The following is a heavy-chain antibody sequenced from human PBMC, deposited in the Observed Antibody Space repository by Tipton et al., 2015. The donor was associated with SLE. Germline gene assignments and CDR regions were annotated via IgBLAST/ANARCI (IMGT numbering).Heavy chain of an antibody. V-gene: IGHV4-34*01. CDR2: VNLGRDT. D-gene: IGHD2-2*01. J-gene: IGHJ6*04. Sequence: LRLSCTVYGESFSNYYWNWIRQPPGKGLEWIGEVNLGRDTKYTPSLKSRVTISLDTSKNQFSLNLTSVTAADTAVYYCASLPQGYCSTINCSPRMDVWGKGTTVTVSS. CDR1: GESFSNYY. CDR3: ASLPQGYCSTINCSPRMDV.